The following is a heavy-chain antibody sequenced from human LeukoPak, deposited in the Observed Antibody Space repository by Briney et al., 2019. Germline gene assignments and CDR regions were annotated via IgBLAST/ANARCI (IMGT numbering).Heavy chain of an antibody. CDR3: ASSIAVAGTRMITARCFDP. CDR2: INAGNGNT. J-gene: IGHJ5*02. V-gene: IGHV1-3*01. CDR1: GYTFTSYA. Sequence: ASVKVSCKASGYTFTSYAMHWVRQAPGQRLEWMGWINAGNGNTKYSQKFQGRVTITRDTSASTAYMELSSLRSEDTAVYYCASSIAVAGTRMITARCFDPWFQGTMVSVAS. D-gene: IGHD6-19*01.